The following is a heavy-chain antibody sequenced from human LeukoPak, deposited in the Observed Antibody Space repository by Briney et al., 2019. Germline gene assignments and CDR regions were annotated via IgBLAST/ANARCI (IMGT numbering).Heavy chain of an antibody. J-gene: IGHJ3*02. D-gene: IGHD3-16*01. CDR2: IYYSGST. CDR1: GGSISSYY. Sequence: SETLSLTCTVSGGSISSYYWSWIRQPPGKGLEWIGYIYYSGSTNYNPSLKSRVTISVDTSKNQFSLKLSSVSAADTAVYYCARDRFIGGLAIDIWGQGTMVTVSS. CDR3: ARDRFIGGLAIDI. V-gene: IGHV4-59*01.